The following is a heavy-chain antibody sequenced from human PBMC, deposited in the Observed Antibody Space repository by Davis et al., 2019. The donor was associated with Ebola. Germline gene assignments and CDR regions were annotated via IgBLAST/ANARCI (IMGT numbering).Heavy chain of an antibody. D-gene: IGHD6-19*01. Sequence: GESLKISCAASGFTVSSDYMSWVSQAPGKGLEWVSVIYSGGSTYYADSVKGRFTISRHNSKNTLYLQMNSLRAEDTAVYYCARVRAVAGDLDFDYWGQGTLVTVSS. CDR2: IYSGGST. V-gene: IGHV3-53*04. CDR3: ARVRAVAGDLDFDY. CDR1: GFTVSSDY. J-gene: IGHJ4*02.